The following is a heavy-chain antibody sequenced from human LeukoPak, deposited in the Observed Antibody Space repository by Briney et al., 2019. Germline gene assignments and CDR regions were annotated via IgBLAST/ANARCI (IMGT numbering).Heavy chain of an antibody. CDR2: IASDGSST. J-gene: IGHJ4*02. D-gene: IGHD4-23*01. CDR1: GFTFSSYW. V-gene: IGHV3-74*01. Sequence: GGSLRLSCAASGFTFSSYWMNWVRQAPGKGLVWVSRIASDGSSTTYADSVKGRFSISRDNAKNTLYLQMNSLGVEDTAVYYCARGRPHGNDYWGQGTLVTVSS. CDR3: ARGRPHGNDY.